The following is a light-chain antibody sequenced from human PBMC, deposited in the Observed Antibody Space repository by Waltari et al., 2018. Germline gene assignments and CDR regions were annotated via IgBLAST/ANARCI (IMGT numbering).Light chain of an antibody. CDR3: QQSFRRGVT. J-gene: IGKJ4*01. CDR1: ETIGTS. V-gene: IGKV1-39*01. CDR2: SSS. Sequence: DIQMTQSPSSLSASVGDRVTITCRAGETIGTSLNWYQQKPGKAPKLLIYSSSTLHSGVPARFSGSGSGTDFTLTISSLQPEDLATYYCQQSFRRGVTFGGGTKVEIK.